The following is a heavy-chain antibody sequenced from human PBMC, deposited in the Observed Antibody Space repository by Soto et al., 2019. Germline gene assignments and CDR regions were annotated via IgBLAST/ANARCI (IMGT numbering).Heavy chain of an antibody. D-gene: IGHD2-15*01. CDR3: ARDGGSFIWYGLDY. CDR2: INAGNGNT. Sequence: QVQLVPSGAEVKKPGASVKVSCKASGYIFTTYTMHWVRQATGPRPEWMGWINAGNGNTKYSQKVQGRVTITRDTSASTAYMELSSLRSEDTAVYYCARDGGSFIWYGLDYWGQGTLVAVSS. V-gene: IGHV1-3*01. CDR1: GYIFTTYT. J-gene: IGHJ4*02.